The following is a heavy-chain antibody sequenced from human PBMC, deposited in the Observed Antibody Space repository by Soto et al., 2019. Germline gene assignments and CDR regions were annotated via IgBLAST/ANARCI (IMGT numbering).Heavy chain of an antibody. CDR2: ISYDGSNK. CDR1: GFTFSSYG. J-gene: IGHJ4*02. D-gene: IGHD1-26*01. Sequence: QVQLVESGGGVVQPGRSLRLSCAASGFTFSSYGMHWVRQAPGKGLEWVAVISYDGSNKYYADSVKGRFTISRENSKNKMYLQMNSLRAENKGVYYCAKDEGPYHKASYYYFDYWGQGTLVTVSS. V-gene: IGHV3-30*18. CDR3: AKDEGPYHKASYYYFDY.